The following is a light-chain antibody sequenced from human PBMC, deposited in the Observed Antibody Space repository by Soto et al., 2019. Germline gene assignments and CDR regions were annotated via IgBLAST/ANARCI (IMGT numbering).Light chain of an antibody. CDR3: SSYTSSSTSA. J-gene: IGLJ1*01. Sequence: QSVLTQPASVSGSPGQSITISCTGTSSDVGGYNYVSWYQHHPGKAPKLMIYEVSNRLSGVSNRFSGSKSGNTASLTISGLQAEDEADYYCSSYTSSSTSAFGTGTKVTVL. V-gene: IGLV2-14*01. CDR2: EVS. CDR1: SSDVGGYNY.